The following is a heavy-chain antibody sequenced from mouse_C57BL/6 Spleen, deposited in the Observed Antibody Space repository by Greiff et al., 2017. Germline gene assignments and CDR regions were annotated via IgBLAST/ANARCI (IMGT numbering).Heavy chain of an antibody. Sequence: VKLMESGPELVKPGASVTISCKASGYAFSSSWMNWVKQRPGKGLEWIGRIYPGDGDTNYNGKFKGKARLTADKSSSTAYMQLNSLTSEDSAVYFCARETAQATEAYWGQGTLVTVSA. CDR2: IYPGDGDT. V-gene: IGHV1-82*01. D-gene: IGHD3-2*02. CDR3: ARETAQATEAY. J-gene: IGHJ3*01. CDR1: GYAFSSSW.